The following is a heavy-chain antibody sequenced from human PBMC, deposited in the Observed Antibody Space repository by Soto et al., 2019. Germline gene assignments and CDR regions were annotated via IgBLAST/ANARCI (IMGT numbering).Heavy chain of an antibody. CDR3: AKVGQDTVNYYIMDV. CDR1: GFTFSSYA. Sequence: EVQLLESGGGLVQPGGSLRLSCAASGFTFSSYAMSWVRQGPGTRLEWVLGIGGSDGNTYYADSVKGRFIISRDNSKNTVFLQMNSLRAEDTARYYCAKVGQDTVNYYIMDVWGQGTTVTVSS. D-gene: IGHD4-17*01. V-gene: IGHV3-23*01. CDR2: IGGSDGNT. J-gene: IGHJ6*02.